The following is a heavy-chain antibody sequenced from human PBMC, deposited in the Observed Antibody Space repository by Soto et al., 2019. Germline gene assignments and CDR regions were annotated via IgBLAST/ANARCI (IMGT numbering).Heavy chain of an antibody. CDR1: GGSISSYY. J-gene: IGHJ5*02. D-gene: IGHD6-13*01. V-gene: IGHV4-59*01. Sequence: QVQLQESGPGLVKPSETLSLTCTVSGGSISSYYWSWIRQPPGKGLEWIGYSYYSGSTNYNPSLKRRFTISVDTSKNQFSLKLSSVTAADTAVYYCARDVNQAAAGIALDPWGQGTLVTVSS. CDR3: ARDVNQAAAGIALDP. CDR2: SYYSGST.